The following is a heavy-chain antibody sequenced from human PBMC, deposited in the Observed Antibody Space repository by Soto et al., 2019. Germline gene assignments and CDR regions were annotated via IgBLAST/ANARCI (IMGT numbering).Heavy chain of an antibody. Sequence: RGESLKISCKGSGYSFTSYWISWVRQMPGKGLEWMGRIDPSDSYTNYSPSFQGHVTISADKSISTAYLQWSSLKASDTAMYYCARRRVSTEDYYYGMDVWGQGTTVTVSS. J-gene: IGHJ6*02. V-gene: IGHV5-10-1*01. CDR1: GYSFTSYW. CDR2: IDPSDSYT. CDR3: ARRRVSTEDYYYGMDV. D-gene: IGHD1-1*01.